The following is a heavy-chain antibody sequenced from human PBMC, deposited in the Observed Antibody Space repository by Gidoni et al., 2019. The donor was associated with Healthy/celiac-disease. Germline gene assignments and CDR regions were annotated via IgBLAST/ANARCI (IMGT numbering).Heavy chain of an antibody. J-gene: IGHJ6*03. CDR3: ARETPNNYYYCCYMDV. Sequence: QVQLVQSGAEVKKPGASVKVSCKASGYTFTSYGISWVRQAPGQGLEWTGWISAYNGNTNYAQKLQGRVTMTTDTSTSTAYMELRSLRADDTAVYYCARETPNNYYYCCYMDVWGKGTTVTVSS. D-gene: IGHD1-1*01. V-gene: IGHV1-18*01. CDR1: GYTFTSYG. CDR2: ISAYNGNT.